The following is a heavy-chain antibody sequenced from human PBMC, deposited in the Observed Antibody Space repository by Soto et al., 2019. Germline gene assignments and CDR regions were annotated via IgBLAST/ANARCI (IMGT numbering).Heavy chain of an antibody. Sequence: PSETLSLTCTVSGGSISSSSYYWGWIRQPPGKGLEWIGSIYYSGSTYYNPSLKSRVTISVDTSKNQFSLKLSSVTAADTAVYYCATPLMGYSSGWQDAFDIWGQGTMVTVSS. CDR1: GGSISSSSYY. CDR2: IYYSGST. CDR3: ATPLMGYSSGWQDAFDI. D-gene: IGHD6-19*01. V-gene: IGHV4-39*01. J-gene: IGHJ3*02.